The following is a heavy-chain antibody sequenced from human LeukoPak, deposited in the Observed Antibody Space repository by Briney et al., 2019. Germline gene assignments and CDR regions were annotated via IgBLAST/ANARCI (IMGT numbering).Heavy chain of an antibody. CDR3: AKEREDHYDFWSGYYGPEEIDY. D-gene: IGHD3-3*01. CDR2: ISGSGGST. V-gene: IGHV3-23*01. Sequence: GGSLRLSCAASGFTFSSYAMSWVRQAPGKGLEWVSAISGSGGSTYYADSVKGRFTISRDNSKNTLYLQMNSLRAEDTAVYYCAKEREDHYDFWSGYYGPEEIDYWGQGTLVTVSS. J-gene: IGHJ4*02. CDR1: GFTFSSYA.